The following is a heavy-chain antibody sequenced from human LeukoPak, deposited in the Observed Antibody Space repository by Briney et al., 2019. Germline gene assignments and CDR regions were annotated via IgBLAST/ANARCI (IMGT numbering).Heavy chain of an antibody. V-gene: IGHV3-23*01. CDR1: GFTFSSHA. D-gene: IGHD3-3*01. CDR2: LIENGATT. CDR3: ARGVPYDSWSGPHYSDY. Sequence: GGSLRLSCAASGFTFSSHAMSWVRQAPGKGLEWVSGLIENGATTYYADSVKGRFTISRDSAKNSLYLQMNSLRAEDTAVYYCARGVPYDSWSGPHYSDYWGQGTLVTVSS. J-gene: IGHJ4*02.